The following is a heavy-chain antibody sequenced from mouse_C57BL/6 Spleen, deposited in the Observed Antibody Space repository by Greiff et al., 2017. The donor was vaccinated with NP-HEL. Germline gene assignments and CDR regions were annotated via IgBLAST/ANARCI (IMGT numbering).Heavy chain of an antibody. V-gene: IGHV1-9*01. CDR3: ARSGYYYGSSYGYYAMDY. J-gene: IGHJ4*01. D-gene: IGHD1-1*01. CDR2: ILPGSGST. Sequence: VQLQQSGAELVKPGASVKLSCKATGYTFTGYWIEWVKQRPGHGLEWIGEILPGSGSTNYNEKFKGKATFTADTSSNTAYMQLSSLTTEDSAIYYCARSGYYYGSSYGYYAMDYWGQGTSVTVSS. CDR1: GYTFTGYW.